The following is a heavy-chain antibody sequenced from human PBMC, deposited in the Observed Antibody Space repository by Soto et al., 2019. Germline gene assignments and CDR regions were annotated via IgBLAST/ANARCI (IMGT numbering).Heavy chain of an antibody. CDR2: ISGSGGNT. CDR1: GSTFSSYA. J-gene: IGHJ4*02. D-gene: IGHD4-17*01. Sequence: GSLLLPCTASGSTFSSYAMSWVRQAPGKGLEWVSVISGSGGNTYYAVSVKGRFTIARDNSKNTLYLQMDSLRAEDTAVYSCEKSTPPNTTLTTFGYWGQGTLVTVSS. CDR3: EKSTPPNTTLTTFGY. V-gene: IGHV3-23*01.